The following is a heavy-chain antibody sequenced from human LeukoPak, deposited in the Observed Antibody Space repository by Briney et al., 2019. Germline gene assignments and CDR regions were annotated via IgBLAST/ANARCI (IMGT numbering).Heavy chain of an antibody. CDR2: INPNSGGT. J-gene: IGHJ4*02. Sequence: GASVKVSCKASGYTFTGYYMHWVRQAPGQGLEWMGWINPNSGGTNYAQKFQGRVTMTRDTSISTAYMELSRLRSDDTAVYYCARVRSYGLTAFDYWGQGTLVTVSS. CDR1: GYTFTGYY. CDR3: ARVRSYGLTAFDY. V-gene: IGHV1-2*02. D-gene: IGHD5-18*01.